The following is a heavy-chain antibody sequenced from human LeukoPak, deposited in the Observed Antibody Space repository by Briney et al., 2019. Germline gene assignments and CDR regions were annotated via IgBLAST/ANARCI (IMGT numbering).Heavy chain of an antibody. CDR1: GYTFTSYW. CDR3: ARNHYYGAGTYYYFFDALDF. J-gene: IGHJ3*01. V-gene: IGHV5-51*01. Sequence: GESLKISCRASGYTFTSYWSGWVRQLPDKGLECVAIINTGADSNMRYSPSLEGKLTISIDRSINTVYLQLNSLKASDTAVYSCARNHYYGAGTYYYFFDALDFWGQGTMVTVSS. D-gene: IGHD3-10*01. CDR2: INTGADSNM.